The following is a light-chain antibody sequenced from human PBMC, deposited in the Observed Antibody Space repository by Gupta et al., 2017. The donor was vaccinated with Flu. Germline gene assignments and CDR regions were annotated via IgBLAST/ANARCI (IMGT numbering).Light chain of an antibody. CDR2: GAS. CDR1: QSVSSN. CDR3: QQDNNWPRT. V-gene: IGKV3-15*01. Sequence: EIVMTQSPATLSVSPGERATLSCRASQSVSSNLAWYQHEPGQAPRLLIYGASTRATGIPARFSGTGSGTEFTLTISSLQSEDFAVYYCQQDNNWPRTFGQGTKVEIK. J-gene: IGKJ1*01.